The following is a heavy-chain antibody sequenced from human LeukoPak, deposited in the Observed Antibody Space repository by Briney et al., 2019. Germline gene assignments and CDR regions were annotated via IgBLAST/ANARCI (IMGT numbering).Heavy chain of an antibody. CDR1: GGSFSGYY. CDR2: INHSGST. CDR3: ARHGSSVSGHYVSSDY. D-gene: IGHD3-22*01. Sequence: SETLSLTCAVYGGSFSGYYWSWIRQPPGKGLEWIGEINHSGSTNYNPSLKSRVTISVDTSKNQFSLKLSSVTAADTAVYYCARHGSSVSGHYVSSDYWGQGTLVTVSS. V-gene: IGHV4-34*01. J-gene: IGHJ4*02.